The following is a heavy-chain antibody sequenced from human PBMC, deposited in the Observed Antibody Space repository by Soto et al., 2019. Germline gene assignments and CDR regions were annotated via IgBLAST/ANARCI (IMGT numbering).Heavy chain of an antibody. CDR2: IYFSGST. D-gene: IGHD2-21*02. J-gene: IGHJ5*02. Sequence: SETLSLTCTVSGVSISSSSYYWGWVRQPPGKGLEWIASIYFSGSTYYNPSLRNRVTISVDTSKNQFSLRLSSVTAADTALYYCARLPSGDFIDLWGQGTLVTVSS. CDR3: ARLPSGDFIDL. CDR1: GVSISSSSYY. V-gene: IGHV4-39*01.